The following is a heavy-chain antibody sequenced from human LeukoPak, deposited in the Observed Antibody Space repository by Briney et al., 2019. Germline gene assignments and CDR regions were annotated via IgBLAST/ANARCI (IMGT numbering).Heavy chain of an antibody. J-gene: IGHJ5*02. V-gene: IGHV3-53*01. D-gene: IGHD3-10*01. Sequence: GGSLRLSCAASGFIFSSYSMNWVRQAPGKGLEWVSVIYSGGTTYYADSVKGRFTFSRDNSKNMLHLQMNSLRAEDTAVYYCARGFNRGFDPWGQGTLVIVSS. CDR1: GFIFSSYS. CDR2: IYSGGTT. CDR3: ARGFNRGFDP.